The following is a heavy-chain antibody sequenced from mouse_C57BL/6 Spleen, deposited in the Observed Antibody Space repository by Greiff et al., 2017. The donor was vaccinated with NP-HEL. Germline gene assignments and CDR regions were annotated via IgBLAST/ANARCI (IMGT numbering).Heavy chain of an antibody. CDR2: INTNYGTT. Sequence: HLVESGPELVKPGASVKISCKASGYSFTDYNMNWVKQSNGKSLEWIGVINTNYGTTSYNQKFKGKATLTVDQSSSTAYMQLNSLTSEDSAVDYCALYYSNYDYAMDYWGQGTSVTVSS. J-gene: IGHJ4*01. CDR1: GYSFTDYN. V-gene: IGHV1-39*01. CDR3: ALYYSNYDYAMDY. D-gene: IGHD2-5*01.